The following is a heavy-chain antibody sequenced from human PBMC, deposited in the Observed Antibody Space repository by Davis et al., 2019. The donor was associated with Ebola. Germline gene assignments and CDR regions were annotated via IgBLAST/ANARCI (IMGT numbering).Heavy chain of an antibody. D-gene: IGHD3-3*01. Sequence: GESLKISCAASGFTFSSYAMSWVRQAPGKGLEWVSAISGSGGSTYYADSVKGRFTISRDNSKNTLYLQMNSLRAEDTAVYYCAHSQSGIWSGGFDYWGQGTLVTVSS. V-gene: IGHV3-23*01. J-gene: IGHJ4*02. CDR1: GFTFSSYA. CDR3: AHSQSGIWSGGFDY. CDR2: ISGSGGST.